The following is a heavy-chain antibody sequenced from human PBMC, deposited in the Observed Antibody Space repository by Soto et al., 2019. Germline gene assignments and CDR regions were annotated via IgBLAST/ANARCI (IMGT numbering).Heavy chain of an antibody. D-gene: IGHD2-2*01. V-gene: IGHV3-23*01. CDR2: ISGSGGST. CDR1: GFTFSSYA. Sequence: GGSLRLSCAASGFTFSSYAMSWVRQAPGKGLEWVSAISGSGGSTYYADSVKGRFTISRDNSKNTLYLQMNSLRAEDTAVYYCANHRVVVPAAIDYWGQGTLVTVSS. CDR3: ANHRVVVPAAIDY. J-gene: IGHJ4*02.